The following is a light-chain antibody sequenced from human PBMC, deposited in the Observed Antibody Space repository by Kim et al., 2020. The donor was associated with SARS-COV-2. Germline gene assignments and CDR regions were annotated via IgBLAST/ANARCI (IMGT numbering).Light chain of an antibody. CDR3: QESYTDPYT. J-gene: IGKJ2*01. CDR2: SAS. V-gene: IGKV1-39*01. CDR1: QSITTF. Sequence: VSGGDRVTISCRASQSITTFLNWYQQKPGTAPKLLIYSASTLQAGVPSRFTGSGSGTDFTLTITSLQPEDFATYYCQESYTDPYTFGQGTKLQI.